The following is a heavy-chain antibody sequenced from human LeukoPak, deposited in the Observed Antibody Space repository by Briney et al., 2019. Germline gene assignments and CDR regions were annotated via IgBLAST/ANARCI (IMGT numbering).Heavy chain of an antibody. CDR1: GDSLTNDY. D-gene: IGHD3-3*01. CDR3: ARGTVLTTIFGVSTQTNDAFDI. J-gene: IGHJ3*02. Sequence: SETLSLTCIVLGDSLTNDYWSWVRQAPGKGLEWMGEMNHRGRANYNPSLKSRVTMSVDPSTTQFSLRLRFVTAADTAVYYCARGTVLTTIFGVSTQTNDAFDIWGQGTMVTVSS. CDR2: MNHRGRA. V-gene: IGHV4-34*01.